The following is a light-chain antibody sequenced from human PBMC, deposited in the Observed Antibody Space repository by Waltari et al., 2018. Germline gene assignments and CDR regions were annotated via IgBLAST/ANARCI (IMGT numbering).Light chain of an antibody. CDR1: QSVTSIS. J-gene: IGKJ4*01. CDR2: GTS. V-gene: IGKV3-20*01. Sequence: EIVLTRSPGTLSLSPGETATLSCRASQSVTSISLTWYQKKVGQAPRLRIYGTSSRATGIPDRFSGSGSGTEFTLTISRLEPEDFAVYYCQQYDGEVVTFGGGTKVEI. CDR3: QQYDGEVVT.